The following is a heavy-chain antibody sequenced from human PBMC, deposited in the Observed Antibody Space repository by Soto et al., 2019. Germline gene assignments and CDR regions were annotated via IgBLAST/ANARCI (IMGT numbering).Heavy chain of an antibody. J-gene: IGHJ5*02. CDR2: IYYSDSM. D-gene: IGHD3-22*01. V-gene: IGHV4-59*01. CDR1: GGSISSGY. Sequence: QVQLQESGPGLVKPSETLSLTCTVSGGSISSGYWSWIRQPPGKGLEWIGYIYYSDSMNYNPSLKSRVIISVDTSKNQVSLSLNSVTAADTAVYYCARAYYDDRGYGLDPWGQGTLVTVSS. CDR3: ARAYYDDRGYGLDP.